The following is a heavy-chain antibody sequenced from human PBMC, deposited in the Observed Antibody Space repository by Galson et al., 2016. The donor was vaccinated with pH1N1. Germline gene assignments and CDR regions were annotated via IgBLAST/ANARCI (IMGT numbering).Heavy chain of an antibody. CDR1: GFTFSVFA. Sequence: SLRLSCAASGFTFSVFAMCWVRQAPGKGLEWVSGISASGASTHFADSVKGRFTISRDNSKNALYLEMNSLTGEDTAFYYCVKYDSSCYYYGRLANWGQGTLVTVSS. CDR2: ISASGAST. D-gene: IGHD3-22*01. V-gene: IGHV3-23*01. J-gene: IGHJ4*02. CDR3: VKYDSSCYYYGRLAN.